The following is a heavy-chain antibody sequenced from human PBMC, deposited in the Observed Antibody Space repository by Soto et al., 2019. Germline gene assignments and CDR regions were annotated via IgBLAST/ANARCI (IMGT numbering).Heavy chain of an antibody. D-gene: IGHD7-27*01. J-gene: IGHJ4*02. CDR3: ARDLLGPKGY. V-gene: IGHV3-74*01. CDR2: INSDGSST. CDR1: GFTFSSYW. Sequence: GGSLRLSCAASGFTFSSYWMHWVRQAPGKGLGWVSRINSDGSSTSYADSVKGRFTISRDNAKNTLYLQMNSLRAEDTAVYYCARDLLGPKGYWGQGTLVTVSS.